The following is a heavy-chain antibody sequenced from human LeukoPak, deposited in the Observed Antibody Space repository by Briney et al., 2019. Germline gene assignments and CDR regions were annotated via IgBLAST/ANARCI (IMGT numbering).Heavy chain of an antibody. CDR2: MSYDGSNK. J-gene: IGHJ5*02. CDR1: GFTFTCCA. V-gene: IGHV3-30*04. Sequence: PGRSLRLSCAASGFTFTCCAMHWVRQAPGKGLEWVAVMSYDGSNKFYADSVKGRFTISRDNSKNTLYLQMSGLRAEDTALYYCAREVNGWFDPWGQGTLVTVSS. CDR3: AREVNGWFDP.